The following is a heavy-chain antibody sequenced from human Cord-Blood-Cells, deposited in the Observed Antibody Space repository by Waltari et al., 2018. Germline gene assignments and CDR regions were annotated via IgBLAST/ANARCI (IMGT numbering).Heavy chain of an antibody. CDR1: GGSFSGYY. CDR3: ARSPGSWYYFDY. Sequence: QVQLQQWGAGLVKPSETLSLTCAVYGGSFSGYYWSWIRQPPGKGLEWIGEINHSGSTNYNPSLKSRVTISVDTSKNQFSLKLSSVTAADTAVYYCARSPGSWYYFDYWGQGTLVTVSS. V-gene: IGHV4-34*01. J-gene: IGHJ4*02. D-gene: IGHD6-13*01. CDR2: INHSGST.